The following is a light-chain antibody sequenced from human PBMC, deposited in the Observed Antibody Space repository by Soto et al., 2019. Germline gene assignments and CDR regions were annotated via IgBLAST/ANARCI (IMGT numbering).Light chain of an antibody. CDR1: SSDVGGYNY. CDR3: SSYTTSSTLPYV. J-gene: IGLJ1*01. CDR2: EVS. Sequence: QSALTQPASVSGSPGQSITISCIGTSSDVGGYNYVSWYQQHPGKAPKLMIYEVSNRPSGVSNRFSASKSGNTASLTISGLQAEDEANYYCSSYTTSSTLPYVFGTGTKLTVL. V-gene: IGLV2-14*01.